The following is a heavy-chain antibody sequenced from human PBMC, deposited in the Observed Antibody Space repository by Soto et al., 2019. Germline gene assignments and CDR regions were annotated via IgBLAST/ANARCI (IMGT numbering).Heavy chain of an antibody. CDR1: GVSISSGDYY. V-gene: IGHV4-31*03. D-gene: IGHD2-15*01. CDR3: AREKFGGNPFDY. CDR2: IYYSGTT. J-gene: IGHJ4*02. Sequence: QVQLQESGPGLVKPSQTLSLTCTVSGVSISSGDYYWNWIRQHPGKGLEWIGCIYYSGTTHYNPSLQSRVTVSLDTSRNQFSLRLISVTAADTAVYYCAREKFGGNPFDYWGQGTLVTVSA.